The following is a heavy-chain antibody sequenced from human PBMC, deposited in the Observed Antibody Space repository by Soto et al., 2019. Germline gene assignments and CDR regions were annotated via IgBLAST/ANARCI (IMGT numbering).Heavy chain of an antibody. J-gene: IGHJ4*02. V-gene: IGHV3-11*04. D-gene: IGHD1-26*01. Sequence: GGSLRLSCAASGFTFSDYYMSWIRQAPGKGLEWVSYISSSSSAIYYTDSVKGRFTISRDNAKNSLYLQMNSLRAEDTAVYYCARDLRGSSGNYGPAYWGQGTLVTVSS. CDR3: ARDLRGSSGNYGPAY. CDR1: GFTFSDYY. CDR2: ISSSSSAI.